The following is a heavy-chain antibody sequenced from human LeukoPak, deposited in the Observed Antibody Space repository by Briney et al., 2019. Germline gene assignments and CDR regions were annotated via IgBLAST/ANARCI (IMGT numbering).Heavy chain of an antibody. CDR2: IYPGDSDT. D-gene: IGHD3-10*01. Sequence: EWMGIIYPGDSDTRYRPSFQGQVTISADKSINTAYLQWSSLKASDTAMYYCARSYYYFDYWGQGTLVTVSS. CDR3: ARSYYYFDY. V-gene: IGHV5-51*01. J-gene: IGHJ4*02.